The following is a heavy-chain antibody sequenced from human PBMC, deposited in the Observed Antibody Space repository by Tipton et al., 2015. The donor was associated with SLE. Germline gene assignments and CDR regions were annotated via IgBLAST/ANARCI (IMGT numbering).Heavy chain of an antibody. Sequence: TLSLTCAVYGGSFSGYYWSWIRQPPGKGLEWIGEINHSGSTNYNPSLKSRVTISVDTSKNQFSLKLSSVTAADTAVYYCARGVYDYIWGSYRRVAFDIWGQGTMVTVSS. CDR3: ARGVYDYIWGSYRRVAFDI. CDR1: GGSFSGYY. D-gene: IGHD3-16*02. CDR2: INHSGST. V-gene: IGHV4-34*01. J-gene: IGHJ3*02.